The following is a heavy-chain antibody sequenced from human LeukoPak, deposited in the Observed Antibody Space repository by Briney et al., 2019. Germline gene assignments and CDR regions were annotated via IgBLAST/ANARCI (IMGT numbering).Heavy chain of an antibody. V-gene: IGHV3-7*01. Sequence: GGSLRLSCAASGFIFNNYWMSWVRQAPGNGLEWVASIKLDGSEKYYVDSVKGRFTISRDNAKNSLYLQMNSLRAEDTAVYHCARGRGLPEWGQGTLVTVSS. J-gene: IGHJ4*02. CDR1: GFIFNNYW. CDR3: ARGRGLPE. D-gene: IGHD5-18*01. CDR2: IKLDGSEK.